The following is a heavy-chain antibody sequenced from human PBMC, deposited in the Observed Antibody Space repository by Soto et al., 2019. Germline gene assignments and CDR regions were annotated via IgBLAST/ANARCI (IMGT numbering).Heavy chain of an antibody. CDR2: IFHDGTA. V-gene: IGHV4-4*02. CDR3: ARLVYDTRLNYMYFDF. Sequence: SETLSLTCAVSGVSISSGNWWTWVRQTPQRGLEYIGEIFHDGTANYYPSFERRVAISVDTSKNQFSLKLTSVTAADTAIYFCARLVYDTRLNYMYFDFWGPGALVTVSS. CDR1: GVSISSGNW. J-gene: IGHJ4*02. D-gene: IGHD3-10*01.